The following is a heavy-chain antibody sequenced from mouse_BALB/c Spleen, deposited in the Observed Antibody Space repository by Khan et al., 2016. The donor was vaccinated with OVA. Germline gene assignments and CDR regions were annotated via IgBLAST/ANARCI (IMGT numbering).Heavy chain of an antibody. Sequence: EVQLQESGPGLVKPSQSLSLTSTVTAYSIPSDYAWNWIRQFPGNKLEWMVYISSSGSTHYNPALKSRISITRDTSKNQFFLQLNSVTTEDTATYYCARDGSRYNYAMDYWGQGTSVTVSS. CDR2: ISSSGST. J-gene: IGHJ4*01. CDR1: AYSIPSDYA. CDR3: ARDGSRYNYAMDY. D-gene: IGHD2-3*01. V-gene: IGHV3-2*02.